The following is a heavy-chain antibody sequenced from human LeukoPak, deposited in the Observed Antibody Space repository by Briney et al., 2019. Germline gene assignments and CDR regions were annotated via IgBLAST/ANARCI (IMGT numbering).Heavy chain of an antibody. CDR1: GFTFSSHA. J-gene: IGHJ4*01. CDR2: ISDSGDST. CDR3: ATKNTGFCSGGYCYYFDF. V-gene: IGHV3-23*01. D-gene: IGHD2-15*01. Sequence: GGSLRVSRAASGFTFSSHAMSWVRQAPGMGLEWVSSISDSGDSTNYADSVKGRFTISRDNPKNTLYLHMNSLTAGDTAAYYCATKNTGFCSGGYCYYFDFWGHGTLATVSS.